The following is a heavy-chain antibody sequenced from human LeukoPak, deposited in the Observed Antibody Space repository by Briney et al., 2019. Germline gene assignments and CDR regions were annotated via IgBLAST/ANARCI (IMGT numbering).Heavy chain of an antibody. Sequence: GRSPRLSCAASGFTFDDYAMHWVRQAPGKGLEWVSGISWNSGSIGYADSVKGRFTISRDSAKNSLYLQMNSLRAEDTALYYCAKDTNYYYYYMDVWGKGTTVTVSS. CDR3: AKDTNYYYYYMDV. CDR2: ISWNSGSI. V-gene: IGHV3-9*01. J-gene: IGHJ6*03. CDR1: GFTFDDYA.